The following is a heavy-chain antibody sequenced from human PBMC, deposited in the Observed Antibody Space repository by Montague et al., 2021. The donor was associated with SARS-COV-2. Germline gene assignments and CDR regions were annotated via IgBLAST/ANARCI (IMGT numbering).Heavy chain of an antibody. CDR2: ITQDGSNK. D-gene: IGHD3-16*01. J-gene: IGHJ4*02. Sequence: SLRLSCAASGFTFSDYAIYWVRQAPGKGLEWVAIITQDGSNKYYVDSVKGRFAISRDNAKNTLSLQMNSLRAEDTAVYFCARVRLKWGMVTFGGNDYWGQGTLVTVSS. V-gene: IGHV3-30*09. CDR1: GFTFSDYA. CDR3: ARVRLKWGMVTFGGNDY.